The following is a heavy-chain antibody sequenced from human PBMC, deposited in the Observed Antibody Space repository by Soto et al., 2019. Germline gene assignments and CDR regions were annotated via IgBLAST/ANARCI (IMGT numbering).Heavy chain of an antibody. CDR2: ISAGGDMT. D-gene: IGHD2-15*01. CDR3: ARGDSGGSGSPASYYYSGWDV. Sequence: DVQLLESGGQLVQPGGSLRLSCSASGFALSSYAMSWVRQAPGKGLQWVSSISAGGDMTYNSDSVKGRFTISRDKPNTALFLQRNNLRTEDTALYYCARGDSGGSGSPASYYYSGWDVWGQGATVTVS. J-gene: IGHJ6*02. CDR1: GFALSSYA. V-gene: IGHV3-23*01.